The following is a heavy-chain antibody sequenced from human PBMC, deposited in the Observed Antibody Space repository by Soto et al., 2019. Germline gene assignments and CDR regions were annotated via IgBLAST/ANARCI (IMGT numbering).Heavy chain of an antibody. J-gene: IGHJ5*02. CDR1: GFSLSTSGVG. CDR3: AHSHSSWYASERWFDP. Sequence: GSGPTLVNPTQTLTLTCTFSGFSLSTSGVGVGWIRQPPGKALEWLALIYWNDDKRYSPSLKSRLTITKDTSKNQVVLTMTNMDPVDTATYYCAHSHSSWYASERWFDPWGQGTLVTVSS. V-gene: IGHV2-5*01. D-gene: IGHD6-13*01. CDR2: IYWNDDK.